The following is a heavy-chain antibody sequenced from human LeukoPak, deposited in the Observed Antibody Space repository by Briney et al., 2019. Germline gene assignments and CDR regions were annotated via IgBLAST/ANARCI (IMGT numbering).Heavy chain of an antibody. CDR1: GGSISSYY. J-gene: IGHJ4*02. Sequence: SETLSLTCTVSGGSISSYYWSWIRQPPGKGLEWIGYIYYSGSTNYNPSLKSRVTTSVDTSKNQFSLKLSSVTAADTAVYYCARSYSSVTPDGFDYWGQGTLVTVSS. CDR2: IYYSGST. V-gene: IGHV4-59*01. D-gene: IGHD4-23*01. CDR3: ARSYSSVTPDGFDY.